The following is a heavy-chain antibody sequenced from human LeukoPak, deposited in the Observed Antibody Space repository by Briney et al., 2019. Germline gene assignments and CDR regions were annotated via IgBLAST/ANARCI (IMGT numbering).Heavy chain of an antibody. Sequence: PGGSLRLSCAASGFTFSSYEMNWVRQAPAKGLEWVAYISSSGSTTDYADSVKGRFTIYRDNAKRSLFLQMNSLRAEDTAVYYCARDYGDYLFIFDYWGQGTLVTVSS. J-gene: IGHJ4*02. CDR2: ISSSGSTT. V-gene: IGHV3-48*03. D-gene: IGHD4-17*01. CDR1: GFTFSSYE. CDR3: ARDYGDYLFIFDY.